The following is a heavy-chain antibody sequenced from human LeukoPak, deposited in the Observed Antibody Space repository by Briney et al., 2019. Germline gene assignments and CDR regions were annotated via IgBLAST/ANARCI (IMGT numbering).Heavy chain of an antibody. J-gene: IGHJ4*02. Sequence: PSETLSLTCTVSGGSISSGGYYWSWIRQPPGKGLEWIGYIYYSGSTNYNPSLKSRVTISVDTSKNQFSLKLSSVTAADTAVYYCARRRDYGDYYFDYWGQGTLVTVSS. CDR2: IYYSGST. D-gene: IGHD4-17*01. CDR1: GGSISSGGYY. V-gene: IGHV4-61*08. CDR3: ARRRDYGDYYFDY.